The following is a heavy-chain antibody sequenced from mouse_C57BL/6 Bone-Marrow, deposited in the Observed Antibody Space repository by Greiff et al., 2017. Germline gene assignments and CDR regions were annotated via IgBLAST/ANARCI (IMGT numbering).Heavy chain of an antibody. J-gene: IGHJ1*03. D-gene: IGHD2-4*01. V-gene: IGHV1-81*01. CDR2: IYPRSGNT. CDR3: ARLGFDDYVWYCDV. Sequence: VQLQQSGAELARPGASVKLSCKASGYTFTSYGISWVKQRTGQGLEWIGEIYPRSGNTYYNEKFKGKATLTADKSSSTAYMELRSLTSEDSAVYFCARLGFDDYVWYCDVWGTGTTVTVSS. CDR1: GYTFTSYG.